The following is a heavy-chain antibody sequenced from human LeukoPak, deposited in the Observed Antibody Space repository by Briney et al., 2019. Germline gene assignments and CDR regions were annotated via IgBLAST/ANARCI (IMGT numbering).Heavy chain of an antibody. D-gene: IGHD6-19*01. Sequence: GGSLRLSCAASGFTVSSNYMSWVRQAPGQGLEWVSVIYSGGNAYYADSVKGRFTIFRDNSKNTLYLQMNSLRAEDTAIYYCARDFNSGKYYFDSWGQGTLVTVSS. J-gene: IGHJ4*02. CDR3: ARDFNSGKYYFDS. CDR1: GFTVSSNY. V-gene: IGHV3-53*01. CDR2: IYSGGNA.